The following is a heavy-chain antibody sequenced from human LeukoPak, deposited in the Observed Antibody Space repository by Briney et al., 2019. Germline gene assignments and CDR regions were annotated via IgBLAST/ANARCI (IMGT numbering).Heavy chain of an antibody. CDR3: ARKTPYCSSTSCYHWFDP. D-gene: IGHD2-2*01. CDR1: GGSISSGDYY. V-gene: IGHV4-30-4*01. Sequence: SETLSLTCTVSGGSISSGDYYWSWIRQPPGKGLEWIGYIYYSGSTYYNPPLKSRVTISVDTSKNQFSLKLSSVTAADTAVYYCARKTPYCSSTSCYHWFDPWGQGTPVTVSS. J-gene: IGHJ5*02. CDR2: IYYSGST.